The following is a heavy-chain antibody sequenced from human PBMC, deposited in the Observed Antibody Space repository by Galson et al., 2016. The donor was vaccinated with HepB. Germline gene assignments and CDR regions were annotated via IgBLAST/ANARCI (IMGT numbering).Heavy chain of an antibody. D-gene: IGHD3-10*01. CDR3: ARGQGYSASGLKVIYYYYGMDV. V-gene: IGHV1-46*01. Sequence: SCKASGYTFISYHMHWVRQAPGQGLEWVGILNPSGGSTSYAQKFQGRVTMTSDTSTSTVFLELNSLRSEDTAIYYCARGQGYSASGLKVIYYYYGMDVWGQGTTVTVSS. CDR1: GYTFISYH. J-gene: IGHJ6*02. CDR2: LNPSGGST.